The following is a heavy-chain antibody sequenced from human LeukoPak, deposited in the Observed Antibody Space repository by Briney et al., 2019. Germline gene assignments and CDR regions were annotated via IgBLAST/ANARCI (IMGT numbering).Heavy chain of an antibody. CDR1: GFTFSNYW. V-gene: IGHV3-74*01. J-gene: IGHJ4*02. CDR2: INSDGSTI. D-gene: IGHD1-20*01. Sequence: PGGSLRLSCAASGFTFSNYWMHWVRQAPGKGLVWVSRINSDGSTITYADSVKGRFTISRDNAKNTLYLQMSSLRAEDTAVYYCARVTVSSSEVIFDYWGQGSLVTVSS. CDR3: ARVTVSSSEVIFDY.